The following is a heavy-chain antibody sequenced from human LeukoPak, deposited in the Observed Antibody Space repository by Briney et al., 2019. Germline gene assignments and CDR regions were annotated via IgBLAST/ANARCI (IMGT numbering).Heavy chain of an antibody. CDR1: GFTFSSYA. Sequence: GGSLRLSCAASGFTFSSYAMSWVRQAPGKGLEWVANINQDGSEKYYVDSVKGRFTISRDNAKNSLYLQMNSLRAEDTAVYYCARDRYCSGGSCYPLIAFDIWGQGTMVTVSS. CDR2: INQDGSEK. CDR3: ARDRYCSGGSCYPLIAFDI. D-gene: IGHD2-15*01. J-gene: IGHJ3*02. V-gene: IGHV3-7*01.